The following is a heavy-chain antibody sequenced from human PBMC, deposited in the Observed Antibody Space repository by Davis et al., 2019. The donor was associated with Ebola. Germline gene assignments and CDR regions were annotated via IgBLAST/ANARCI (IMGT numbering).Heavy chain of an antibody. J-gene: IGHJ6*02. D-gene: IGHD5-12*01. V-gene: IGHV1-69*06. CDR1: GYTFTSYA. CDR2: IIPIFGTA. CDR3: ARDHGGYDLGYYYGMDV. Sequence: SVKVSCKASGYTFTSYAISWVRQAPGQGLEWMGGIIPIFGTANYAQKFQGRVTITADKSTSTAYMELSSPRSEDTAVYYCARDHGGYDLGYYYGMDVWGQGTTVTVSS.